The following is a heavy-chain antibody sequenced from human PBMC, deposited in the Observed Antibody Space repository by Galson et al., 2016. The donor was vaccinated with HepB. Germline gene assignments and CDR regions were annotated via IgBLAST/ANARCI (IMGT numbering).Heavy chain of an antibody. CDR1: EFTFDDYG. CDR2: IKEDGSDK. Sequence: SLRLSCAASEFTFDDYGMNWVRLAPGKGPEWVASIKEDGSDKPYEDSVRGRFTIHRDNAKNSLYLQMNSLRCEDTAVYYCARRLNMIRAVGWGYGMDVWGQGTTVTVSS. D-gene: IGHD3-10*01. CDR3: ARRLNMIRAVGWGYGMDV. J-gene: IGHJ6*02. V-gene: IGHV3-7*01.